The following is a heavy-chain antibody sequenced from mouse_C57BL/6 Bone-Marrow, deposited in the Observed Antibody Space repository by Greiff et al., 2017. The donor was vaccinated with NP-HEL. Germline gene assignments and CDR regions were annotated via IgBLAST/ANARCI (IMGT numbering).Heavy chain of an antibody. D-gene: IGHD2-12*01. Sequence: VQLQQSGPELVKPGASVKISCKASGYSFTGYYMNWVKQSPEKSLEWIGEINPSTGGTTYNQKFKAKATLTVDKSSSTAYMQLKSLTSEDSAVYYCARYYSWNYFDYWGQGTTLTVSS. CDR3: ARYYSWNYFDY. J-gene: IGHJ2*01. CDR1: GYSFTGYY. V-gene: IGHV1-42*01. CDR2: INPSTGGT.